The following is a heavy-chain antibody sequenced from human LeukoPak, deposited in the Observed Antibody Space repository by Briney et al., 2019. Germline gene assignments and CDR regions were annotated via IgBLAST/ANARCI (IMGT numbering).Heavy chain of an antibody. CDR2: ISDSGGST. CDR3: AKTPHYDFWSGYPNWFDP. D-gene: IGHD3-3*01. J-gene: IGHJ5*02. Sequence: GGTLRLSCAASGFTFSSSARSRVRQPPAKGREQVSAISDSGGSTYYAASVKGRFTISRDNSKNTLYLQMNSLRAEDTAVYYCAKTPHYDFWSGYPNWFDPWGQGTLVTVSS. V-gene: IGHV3-23*01. CDR1: GFTFSSSA.